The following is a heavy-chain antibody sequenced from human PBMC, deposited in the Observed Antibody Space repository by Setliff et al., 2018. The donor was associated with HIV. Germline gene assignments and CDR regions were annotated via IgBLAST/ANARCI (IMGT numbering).Heavy chain of an antibody. CDR2: MNPHSGDT. V-gene: IGHV1-8*02. CDR1: GYTFTNYD. D-gene: IGHD3-10*01. Sequence: ASVMVSCKASGYTFTNYDIHWVQQATGQGLEWMGWMNPHSGDTGYAQKFQGRVTMTRNTSISTAYMELSSLRFEDTAVYYCASESSSGAFDIWGQGTMVTVSS. J-gene: IGHJ3*02. CDR3: ASESSSGAFDI.